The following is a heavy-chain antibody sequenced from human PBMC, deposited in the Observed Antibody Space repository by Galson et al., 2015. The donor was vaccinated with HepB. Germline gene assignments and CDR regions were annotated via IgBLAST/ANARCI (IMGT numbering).Heavy chain of an antibody. J-gene: IGHJ5*02. CDR3: ARGGCYGTLGRCWFDP. CDR1: GYTFTSYG. V-gene: IGHV1-18*01. Sequence: SVKVSCKASGYTFTSYGISWVRQAPGQGLEWMGWISAYNGHTNYAQKLQGRVTMTTDTSTSTAYMELRSLRSDDTAVYYCARGGCYGTLGRCWFDPWAQGTLVTVSS. D-gene: IGHD2-2*01. CDR2: ISAYNGHT.